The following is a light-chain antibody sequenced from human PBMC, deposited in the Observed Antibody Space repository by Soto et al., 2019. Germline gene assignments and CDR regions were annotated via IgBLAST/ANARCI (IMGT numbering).Light chain of an antibody. Sequence: ETVLTQSPATLSLSPGERATLSCRASRGISSYLGWYHQKPGQPPRLLIYEASNRSTGIPDRCSGSRSGTDFTLTISSLELEECAVYDCQLRNHLPLTVRGGTRVEI. CDR3: QLRNHLPLT. J-gene: IGKJ4*01. V-gene: IGKV3-11*01. CDR1: RGISSY. CDR2: EAS.